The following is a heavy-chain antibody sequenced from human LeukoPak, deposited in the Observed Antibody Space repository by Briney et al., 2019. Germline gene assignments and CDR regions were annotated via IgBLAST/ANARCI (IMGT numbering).Heavy chain of an antibody. Sequence: GGSLRLSCAASGFTVSSNYMSWVRQAPGKGLEWVSDIYSGGSTYYADSVKGRFTISRDNSKNTLYLQMNSLRAEDTAVYYCARTATVTTSWINYYYYMDVWGKGTTVTISS. V-gene: IGHV3-53*01. CDR2: IYSGGST. J-gene: IGHJ6*03. CDR1: GFTVSSNY. CDR3: ARTATVTTSWINYYYYMDV. D-gene: IGHD4-17*01.